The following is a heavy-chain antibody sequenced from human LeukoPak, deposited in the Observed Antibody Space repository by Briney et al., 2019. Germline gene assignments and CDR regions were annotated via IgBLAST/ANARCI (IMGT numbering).Heavy chain of an antibody. J-gene: IGHJ3*02. Sequence: SETLSPTCTVSGGSISSGSYYWSWIRQPAGKGLEWIGRIYTSGSTNYNPSLKSRVTISVDTSKNQFSLKLSSVTAADTAVYYCARDRTGDVGAFDIWGQGTMVTVSS. D-gene: IGHD7-27*01. CDR2: IYTSGST. CDR1: GGSISSGSYY. CDR3: ARDRTGDVGAFDI. V-gene: IGHV4-61*02.